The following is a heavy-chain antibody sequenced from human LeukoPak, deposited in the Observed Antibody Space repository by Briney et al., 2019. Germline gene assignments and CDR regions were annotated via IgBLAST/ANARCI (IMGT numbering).Heavy chain of an antibody. D-gene: IGHD4-17*01. CDR2: IWYDGSNK. Sequence: GRSLRLSCAASGFTFSSYGMHWVRQAPGKGLEWVAVIWYDGSNKHYADSVRGRFTISRDSSKNTLHLQMNSLRAEDTAVYYCARKWGSADYEYYYYDMNVWGQGTTVTVSS. V-gene: IGHV3-33*01. J-gene: IGHJ6*02. CDR3: ARKWGSADYEYYYYDMNV. CDR1: GFTFSSYG.